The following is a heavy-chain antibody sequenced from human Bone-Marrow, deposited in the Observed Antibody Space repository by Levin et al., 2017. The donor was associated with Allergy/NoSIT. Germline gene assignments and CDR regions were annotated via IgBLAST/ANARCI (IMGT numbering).Heavy chain of an antibody. CDR1: GASVTTHY. Sequence: SETLSLSCNVSGASVTTHYLSWMRQSPGKGLEWIGFLYFGGSPNYNPSLKSRVTLFVSTSKNQFSLKLNSVTAADTAVYYCTRHIWFGAIESWGQGSRVTVSS. J-gene: IGHJ5*02. CDR2: LYFGGSP. V-gene: IGHV4-59*02. CDR3: TRHIWFGAIES. D-gene: IGHD3-16*01.